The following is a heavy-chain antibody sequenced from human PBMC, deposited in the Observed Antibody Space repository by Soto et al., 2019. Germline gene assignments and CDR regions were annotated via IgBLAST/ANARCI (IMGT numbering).Heavy chain of an antibody. CDR1: GFTFSNAW. V-gene: IGHV3-15*01. CDR2: IKSKTDGGTT. Sequence: GGSLRLSCAASGFTFSNAWMSWVRQAPGKGLEWVGRIKSKTDGGTTDYAAPVKGRFTISRDDSKNTLYLQMNSLKTEDAAVYYCNTDRSSRWELLRGDAFDIWGQGTMVTVSS. D-gene: IGHD1-26*01. CDR3: NTDRSSRWELLRGDAFDI. J-gene: IGHJ3*02.